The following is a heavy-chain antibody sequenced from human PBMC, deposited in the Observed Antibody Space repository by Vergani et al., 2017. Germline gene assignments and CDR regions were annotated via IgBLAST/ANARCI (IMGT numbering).Heavy chain of an antibody. D-gene: IGHD3-16*01. CDR1: GFTLGDYA. J-gene: IGHJ4*02. CDR2: IWSKPYGGTT. Sequence: EVHLVESGGGLVQPGRSLRLSCSGSGFTLGDYAMTWVRQAPGKGLEWVAFIWSKPYGGTTEYAAAVIGRFTISRDDSTSSAYLQMSSLKAEDTAVYYCRRNRLDDSYAYLDYWAKGTLATVPP. V-gene: IGHV3-49*04. CDR3: RRNRLDDSYAYLDY.